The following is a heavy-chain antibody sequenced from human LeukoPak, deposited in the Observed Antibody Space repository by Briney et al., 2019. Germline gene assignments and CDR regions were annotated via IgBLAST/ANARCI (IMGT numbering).Heavy chain of an antibody. D-gene: IGHD3-3*01. Sequence: GGSLRLSCTDSGFTFRNYVMSWVRQAPGKGLEWVSSIRSSGDDTSSADSVKGRFTIFRDNSKSTLYLQMNSLRAEDTAIYYCVRGTKAEYDRWSYYYTLVDYWGQGTLVTVSP. CDR2: IRSSGDDT. V-gene: IGHV3-23*01. CDR3: VRGTKAEYDRWSYYYTLVDY. CDR1: GFTFRNYV. J-gene: IGHJ4*02.